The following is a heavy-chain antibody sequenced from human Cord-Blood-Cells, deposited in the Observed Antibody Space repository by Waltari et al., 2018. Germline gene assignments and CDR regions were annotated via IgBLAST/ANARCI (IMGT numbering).Heavy chain of an antibody. CDR1: GGTFSSYA. Sequence: QVQLVQSGAAVKKPGSSVKVSCKASGGTFSSYAISWVRQAPGQVLEWMGRIIPIFGTANYAQNFQGRGTITADESTSTAYMELSSLRAEDTGVYYCARVIVVVPAAFNWFDPWGQGTLVTVSS. J-gene: IGHJ5*02. D-gene: IGHD2-2*01. CDR2: IIPIFGTA. V-gene: IGHV1-69*01. CDR3: ARVIVVVPAAFNWFDP.